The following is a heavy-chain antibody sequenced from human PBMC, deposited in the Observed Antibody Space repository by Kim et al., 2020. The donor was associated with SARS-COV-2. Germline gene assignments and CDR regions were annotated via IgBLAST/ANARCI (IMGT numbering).Heavy chain of an antibody. CDR1: GGSISSYY. CDR3: ARSTYYYDSSGYYYYYGMDV. D-gene: IGHD3-22*01. CDR2: IYTSGST. J-gene: IGHJ6*02. V-gene: IGHV4-4*07. Sequence: SETLSLTCTVSGGSISSYYWSWIRQPAGKGLEWIGRIYTSGSTNYNPSLKSRVTMSVDTSKNQFSLKLSSVTAADTAVYYCARSTYYYDSSGYYYYYGMDVWGQGTTVTVSS.